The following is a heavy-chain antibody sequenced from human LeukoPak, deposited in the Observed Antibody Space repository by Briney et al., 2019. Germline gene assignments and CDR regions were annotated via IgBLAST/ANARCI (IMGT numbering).Heavy chain of an antibody. CDR1: GFTFSSYG. CDR3: AKAGREYSIPPGWFDP. Sequence: GGSLRLSCVASGFTFSSYGMHWVRQAPGKGLEWVAVISYDGSNKYYADSVKGRFTISGDNSKNTLYLQMNSLRADDTAVYYCAKAGREYSIPPGWFDPWGQGTLVTVSS. J-gene: IGHJ5*02. V-gene: IGHV3-30*18. D-gene: IGHD6-6*01. CDR2: ISYDGSNK.